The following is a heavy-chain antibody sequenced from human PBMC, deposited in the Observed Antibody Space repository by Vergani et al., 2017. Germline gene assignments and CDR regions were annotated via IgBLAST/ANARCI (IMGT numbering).Heavy chain of an antibody. D-gene: IGHD1-26*01. CDR2: ITTNTGIP. J-gene: IGHJ5*02. V-gene: IGHV7-4-1*02. Sequence: QVQLVQSGSELTKPGASVKVSCKASGYTFTSYASNWVRQAPGQGLEWMGWITTNTGIPTYAQDFTGRFVFSLDTSVSTAYLQISSLKAQDTAVYYCARSCRGSYQGWFDHWCQGALVTVAS. CDR1: GYTFTSYA. CDR3: ARSCRGSYQGWFDH.